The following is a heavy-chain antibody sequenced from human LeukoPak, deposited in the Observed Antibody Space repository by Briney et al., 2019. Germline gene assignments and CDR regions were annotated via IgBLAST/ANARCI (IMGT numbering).Heavy chain of an antibody. V-gene: IGHV4-59*12. D-gene: IGHD3-9*01. CDR3: QRTPYDILTGYPSLLFDF. CDR2: IYYSGST. CDR1: GGSISSYY. J-gene: IGHJ4*02. Sequence: PSETLSFTCTVSGGSISSYYWSWIRQPPGKRLELIGYIYYSGSTNYNPSLKSRVTISVDTSKNQFSLRLSSVTAADTVVFFWQRTPYDILTGYPSLLFDFWGQGGLVTVSS.